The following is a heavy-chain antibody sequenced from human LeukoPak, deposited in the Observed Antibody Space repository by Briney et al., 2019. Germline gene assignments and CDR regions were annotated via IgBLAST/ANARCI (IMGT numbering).Heavy chain of an antibody. Sequence: PGGSLRLSCAASGFTFSSYSMNWVRQAPGKGLEWVSSISSSSSYIYYADSVKGRFTISRDNAKNSLYLQMNSLRAEDTAVYYCARDRPRPLGYCSSTSCYTDAFDIWGQGTMVTVSS. J-gene: IGHJ3*02. D-gene: IGHD2-2*02. CDR2: ISSSSSYI. V-gene: IGHV3-21*01. CDR1: GFTFSSYS. CDR3: ARDRPRPLGYCSSTSCYTDAFDI.